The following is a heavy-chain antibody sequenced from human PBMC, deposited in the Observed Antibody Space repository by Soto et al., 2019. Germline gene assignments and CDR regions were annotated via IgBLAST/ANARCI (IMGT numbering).Heavy chain of an antibody. CDR1: GFTFSSYA. D-gene: IGHD3-22*01. CDR2: ISYDGSNK. J-gene: IGHJ4*02. Sequence: QVQLVESGGGVVQPGRSLRLSCAASGFTFSSYAMHWVRQAPGKGLEWVAVISYDGSNKYYADSVKGRFTISRDNSKITLYLQMNSLRAEDTAVYYCARGDYYDSSEVGRWDQGTLVTVSS. CDR3: ARGDYYDSSEVGR. V-gene: IGHV3-30-3*01.